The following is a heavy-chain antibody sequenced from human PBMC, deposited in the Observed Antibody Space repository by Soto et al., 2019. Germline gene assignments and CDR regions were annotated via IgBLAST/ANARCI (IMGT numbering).Heavy chain of an antibody. CDR3: ARTRLELAVAGKFFWFDP. V-gene: IGHV4-31*03. CDR2: IYYSGST. J-gene: IGHJ5*02. CDR1: GGSISSGGYY. D-gene: IGHD6-19*01. Sequence: QVQLQESGPGLVKPSQTLSLTCTVSGGSISSGGYYWSWIRQHPGKGLEWIGYIYYSGSTYYNPSLKRRVTISVDTSNNQFSLKLSSVTAADTAVYYCARTRLELAVAGKFFWFDPWGQGTLVTVSS.